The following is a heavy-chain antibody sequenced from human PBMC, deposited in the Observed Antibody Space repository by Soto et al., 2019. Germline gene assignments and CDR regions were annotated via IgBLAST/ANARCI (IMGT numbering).Heavy chain of an antibody. CDR2: ISASGAGT. J-gene: IGHJ4*02. CDR3: TKASGYSYEKYYFDY. D-gene: IGHD5-18*01. CDR1: GFTFSSYA. Sequence: EVQLLESGGGLVQPGGSLRLSCAASGFTFSSYAMSWVRQAPGKGLEWVSTISASGAGTYYADSVKGRFTIARDNSKNTLYLQMNSLSAEDTAVYYCTKASGYSYEKYYFDYWGQGTLVTVSS. V-gene: IGHV3-23*01.